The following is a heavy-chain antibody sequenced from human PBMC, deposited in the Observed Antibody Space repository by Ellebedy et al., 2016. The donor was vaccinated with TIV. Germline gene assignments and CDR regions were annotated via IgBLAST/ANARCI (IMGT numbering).Heavy chain of an antibody. D-gene: IGHD3-9*01. CDR1: GGTFSSYA. V-gene: IGHV1-69*13. CDR3: ARGENYDILTGYYMPFDY. Sequence: SVKVSXXASGGTFSSYAISWVRQAPGQGLEWMGGIIPIFGTANYAQKFQGRVTITADESTSTAYMELSSLRSEDTAVYYCARGENYDILTGYYMPFDYWGQGTLVTVSS. CDR2: IIPIFGTA. J-gene: IGHJ4*02.